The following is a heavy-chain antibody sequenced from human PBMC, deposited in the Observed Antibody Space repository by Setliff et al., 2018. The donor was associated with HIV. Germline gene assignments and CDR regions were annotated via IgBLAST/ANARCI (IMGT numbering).Heavy chain of an antibody. CDR1: GFSFSNYA. V-gene: IGHV3-23*01. CDR2: INSGERT. J-gene: IGHJ4*02. Sequence: PGGSLRLSCAASGFSFSNYAMSWVRQAPGKGLEWVSTINSGERTFYAKSVKGRFPISRDNSKSTLYLQVNSLRAEDTAVYFCAKAHWDPLSPDYWGQGTLVTVSS. D-gene: IGHD1-26*01. CDR3: AKAHWDPLSPDY.